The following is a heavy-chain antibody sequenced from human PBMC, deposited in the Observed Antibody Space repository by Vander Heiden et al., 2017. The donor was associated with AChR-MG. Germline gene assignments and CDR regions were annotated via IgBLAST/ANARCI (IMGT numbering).Heavy chain of an antibody. D-gene: IGHD2-2*01. CDR1: GFSLSTSGMC. CDR3: ARIQDPLGYCSSTGDY. J-gene: IGHJ4*02. CDR2: IDWDDDK. V-gene: IGHV2-70*01. Sequence: QVTLRESGPALVKPTQTLTLTCTFSGFSLSTSGMCVSWIRQPPGKALEWLALIDWDDDKYYNTSLKTRLTISKDTSKNQVVLTMNNMDPVDTATYYCARIQDPLGYCSSTGDYWGQGTLVTVSS.